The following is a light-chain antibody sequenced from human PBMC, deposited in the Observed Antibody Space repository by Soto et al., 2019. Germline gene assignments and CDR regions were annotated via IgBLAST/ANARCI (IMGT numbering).Light chain of an antibody. CDR1: QSVGNN. J-gene: IGKJ4*01. V-gene: IGKV3-11*01. CDR3: QQHANWPLT. Sequence: EIVLTQSPATLSLSPGERATLSCRASQSVGNNSAWYQQKRCQAPGLLIYEASTRATGIPARFSGSGSGTHFTLTISSLEPEDFAVYYCQQHANWPLTFGGGTKVQIK. CDR2: EAS.